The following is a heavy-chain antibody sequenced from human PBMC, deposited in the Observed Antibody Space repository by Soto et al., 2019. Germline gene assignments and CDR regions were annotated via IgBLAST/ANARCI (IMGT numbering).Heavy chain of an antibody. CDR3: GRDTSGLDY. V-gene: IGHV1-46*01. J-gene: IGHJ4*02. CDR2: INPNGGNT. Sequence: QVQLVQSGAEVKKPGASVKVSCQASGYTFASHYIHWVRQAPGQGLEWMGVINPNGGNTRYAQRFQDRHTLTTDTPTNTVYLDLSSLSSDDTAVYYCGRDTSGLDYWGQGTLGTVYS. CDR1: GYTFASHY.